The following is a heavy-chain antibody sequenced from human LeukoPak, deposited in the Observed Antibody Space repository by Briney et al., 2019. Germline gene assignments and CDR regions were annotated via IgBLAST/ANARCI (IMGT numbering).Heavy chain of an antibody. D-gene: IGHD1-26*01. Sequence: PGGSLRLSCAASGFTFDDYAMHWVRQAPGKGLEWVSGISWNSGSIGYADSVKGRFTISRDNAKNSLYLQMNSLRAEDMALYYCAKDKEAVGPKGFDIWGQGTMVTVSS. V-gene: IGHV3-9*03. J-gene: IGHJ3*02. CDR3: AKDKEAVGPKGFDI. CDR1: GFTFDDYA. CDR2: ISWNSGSI.